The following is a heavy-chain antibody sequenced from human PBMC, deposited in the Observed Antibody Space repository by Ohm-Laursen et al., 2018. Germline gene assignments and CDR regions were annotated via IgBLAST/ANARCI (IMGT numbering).Heavy chain of an antibody. CDR3: ARGYYDSSGYPWYFDY. V-gene: IGHV3-33*01. J-gene: IGHJ4*02. D-gene: IGHD3-22*01. CDR2: IWYDGSNK. Sequence: SLRLSCAASGFTFSSYGMHWVRQAPGKGLEWVAVIWYDGSNKYYADSVKGRFTISRDNSKNTLYLQMNSLRAEDTAVYYCARGYYDSSGYPWYFDYWGQGTLVTVSS. CDR1: GFTFSSYG.